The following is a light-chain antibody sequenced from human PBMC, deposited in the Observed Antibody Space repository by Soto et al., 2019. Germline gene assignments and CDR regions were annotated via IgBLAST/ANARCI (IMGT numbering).Light chain of an antibody. CDR3: SSYTSSSTRV. Sequence: QSVLTQPASVSGSPGQSITISCTGTSSDVGGYNYVSWYQQHPGKAPKLMIYEVSNRPSGVSNRFSGSKSGNTVSLTISGLQAEDEADYYCSSYTSSSTRVFGGGTKVTVL. CDR1: SSDVGGYNY. CDR2: EVS. J-gene: IGLJ3*02. V-gene: IGLV2-14*01.